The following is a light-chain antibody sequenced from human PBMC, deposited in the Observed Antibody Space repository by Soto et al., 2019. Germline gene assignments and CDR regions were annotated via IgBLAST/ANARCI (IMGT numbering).Light chain of an antibody. CDR3: QEYLNSLPA. V-gene: IGKV4-1*01. CDR1: QSLFYSYNNYNY. Sequence: IVMTQSPDSLAVSLGERATIHCKSSQSLFYSYNNYNYLAWYQQKPGQPPKVIIYWASTRASGVPDRFSGSGSGTEFTLTISSLQAEDVAVYYCQEYLNSLPAFGQGTKVDI. CDR2: WAS. J-gene: IGKJ1*01.